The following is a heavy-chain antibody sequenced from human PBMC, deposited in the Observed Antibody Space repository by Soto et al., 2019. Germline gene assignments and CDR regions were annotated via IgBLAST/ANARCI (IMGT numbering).Heavy chain of an antibody. CDR3: ARGPRYCSSTSCFSGVTWFDP. J-gene: IGHJ5*02. CDR1: GYTFTSCG. V-gene: IGHV1-18*04. CDR2: ISSYNGNT. D-gene: IGHD2-2*01. Sequence: ASVNVSCKSSGYTFTSCGISWVRQAPGQGLEWMGWISSYNGNTNYAQKVQGRVTMTTDKSTSTTYMELRSLRSDDTAVYYCARGPRYCSSTSCFSGVTWFDPWGQGTLVTVSS.